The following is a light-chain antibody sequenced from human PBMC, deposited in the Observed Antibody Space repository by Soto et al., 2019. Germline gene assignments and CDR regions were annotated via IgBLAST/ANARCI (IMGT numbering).Light chain of an antibody. CDR1: QSISRS. CDR3: QQRAIWRGVT. Sequence: VLTQSPAILSVSPGARATLPCRASQSISRSLAWYQQKPGQAPSLLIFDASKRATGIPARFSGSGSGTDFTLTITSLEPEDFAVYDCQQRAIWRGVTGGPGNKVDIK. J-gene: IGKJ3*01. V-gene: IGKV3-11*01. CDR2: DAS.